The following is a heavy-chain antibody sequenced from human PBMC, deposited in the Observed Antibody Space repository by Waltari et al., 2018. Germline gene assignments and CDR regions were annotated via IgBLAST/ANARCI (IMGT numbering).Heavy chain of an antibody. CDR2: ISASGGST. CDR1: GFTFSSYA. J-gene: IGHJ4*02. V-gene: IGHV3-23*04. D-gene: IGHD4-17*01. Sequence: EVQVVESGGGLVQPGGSLRLSCAASGFTFSSYAMSWVRQAPGMGLEWVSTISASGGSTYYAESVKGRFTISRDNSKNTLYVQMNSLRAEDTAVYYCAKSYGDYGLFDYWGQGTLVTVSS. CDR3: AKSYGDYGLFDY.